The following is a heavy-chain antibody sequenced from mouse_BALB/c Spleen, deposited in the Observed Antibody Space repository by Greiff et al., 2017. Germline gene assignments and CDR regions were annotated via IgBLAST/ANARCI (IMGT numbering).Heavy chain of an antibody. CDR1: GFTFSDFY. CDR3: ARDGNYYFDY. D-gene: IGHD2-1*01. CDR2: SRNKANDYTT. Sequence: EVQLMESGGGLVQPGGSLRLSCATSGFTFSDFYMEWVRQPPGKRLEWIAASRNKANDYTTEDSACVKGRFIVSRDTSQSILYLQMSALRAEATAIYYCARDGNYYFDYWGQGTTLTVSS. J-gene: IGHJ2*01. V-gene: IGHV7-1*02.